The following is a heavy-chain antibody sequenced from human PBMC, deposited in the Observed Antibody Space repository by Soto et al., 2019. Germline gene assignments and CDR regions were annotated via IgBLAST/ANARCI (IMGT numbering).Heavy chain of an antibody. D-gene: IGHD1-1*01. CDR2: ISGTTNYA. J-gene: IGHJ4*02. CDR3: AKAASHWTRLDY. V-gene: IGHV3-23*01. Sequence: GGSLRLSCAASGFTFSNYAMSWVRQPPGKGLEWVSSISGTTNYAYYADSVRGRFTISRYNSDNTLYLQMNSLRVDDTAVFYCAKAASHWTRLDYWGQGALVTVSS. CDR1: GFTFSNYA.